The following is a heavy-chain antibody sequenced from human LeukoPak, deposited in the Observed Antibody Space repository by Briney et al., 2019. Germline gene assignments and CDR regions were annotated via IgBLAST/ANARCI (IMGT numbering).Heavy chain of an antibody. V-gene: IGHV4-34*01. CDR1: GGSFSGYY. D-gene: IGHD2-15*01. Sequence: PSETLSLTCAVYGGSFSGYYWSWIRQPPGKGPEWIGEINHSGSTNYNPSLKSRVTISVDTSKNQFSLKLSSVTAADTAVYYCARGTHCSGGSCYSENDAFDIWGQGTMVTVSS. CDR3: ARGTHCSGGSCYSENDAFDI. J-gene: IGHJ3*02. CDR2: INHSGST.